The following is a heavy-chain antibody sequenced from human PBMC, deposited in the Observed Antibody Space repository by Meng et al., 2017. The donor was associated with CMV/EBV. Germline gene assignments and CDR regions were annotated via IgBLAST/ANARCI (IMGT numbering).Heavy chain of an antibody. CDR2: IIPILGIA. Sequence: GGTFSSYAISWVPPAPGQGLEWMGEIIPILGIANYAQKFQGRVTITADKSTSTAYMELSSLRSEDTAVYYCARSRAIVGARAGWFDPWGQGTLVTVSS. V-gene: IGHV1-69*10. J-gene: IGHJ5*02. CDR3: ARSRAIVGARAGWFDP. CDR1: GGTFSSYA. D-gene: IGHD1-26*01.